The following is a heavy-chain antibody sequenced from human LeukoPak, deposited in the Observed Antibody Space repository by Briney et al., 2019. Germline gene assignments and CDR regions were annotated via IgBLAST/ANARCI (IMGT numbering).Heavy chain of an antibody. CDR2: IWYDGSNK. Sequence: GRSLRLSCATSGFTFNRFGMHWVRQAPGKGLEWVAVIWYDGSNKDYADSVKGRFTISRDNSKNTLYLQMSGLRAEDMAVYYCATSAHIEVGTAPPPDYWVEGRLV. CDR1: GFTFNRFG. J-gene: IGHJ4*02. CDR3: ATSAHIEVGTAPPPDY. V-gene: IGHV3-33*01. D-gene: IGHD2-21*02.